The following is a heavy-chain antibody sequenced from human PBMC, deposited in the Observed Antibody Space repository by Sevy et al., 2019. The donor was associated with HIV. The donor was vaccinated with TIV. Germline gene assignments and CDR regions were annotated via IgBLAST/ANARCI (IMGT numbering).Heavy chain of an antibody. CDR1: GFTFSSYA. V-gene: IGHV3-23*01. CDR3: AGGRYDSSGAFDGFDI. Sequence: GGSLRLSCAASGFTFSSYALNWVRQAPGKGLEGVSTVYGSRGVTYYADYVKGRFTISRDNSKNTLYLQMNSLRAEDTAVYFCAGGRYDSSGAFDGFDIWGQGTMVTVSS. J-gene: IGHJ3*02. CDR2: VYGSRGVT. D-gene: IGHD3-22*01.